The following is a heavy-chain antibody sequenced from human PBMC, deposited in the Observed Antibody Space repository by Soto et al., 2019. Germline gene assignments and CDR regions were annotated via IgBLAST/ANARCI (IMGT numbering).Heavy chain of an antibody. J-gene: IGHJ4*02. CDR2: INAGNGNT. D-gene: IGHD6-13*01. V-gene: IGHV1-3*01. CDR1: GYTFTSYA. CDR3: ARVLTEVKAAAFDY. Sequence: ASVKVSCKASGYTFTSYAMHWVRQAPGQRLEWMGWINAGNGNTKYSQKFQGRVTITRDTSASTAYMELSSLRSEDTAVYYCARVLTEVKAAAFDYWGQGTLVTVSS.